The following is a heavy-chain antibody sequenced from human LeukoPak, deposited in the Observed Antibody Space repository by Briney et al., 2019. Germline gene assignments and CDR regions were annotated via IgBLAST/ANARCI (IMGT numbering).Heavy chain of an antibody. Sequence: TSETLSLTCTVSGYSISSGYYWGWIRQPPGKGLEWIGSIYYTGNTYYNASLKSRVTISVDTSKNQFSLKLSSVTAADTAVYYCARRVTMVRGVLMDYWGQGTLVTVSS. J-gene: IGHJ4*02. CDR2: IYYTGNT. V-gene: IGHV4-38-2*02. CDR1: GYSISSGYY. CDR3: ARRVTMVRGVLMDY. D-gene: IGHD3-10*01.